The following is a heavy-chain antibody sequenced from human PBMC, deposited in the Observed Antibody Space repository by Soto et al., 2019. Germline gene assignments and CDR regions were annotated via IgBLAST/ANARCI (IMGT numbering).Heavy chain of an antibody. CDR3: ARAIVVVPAATGNNWFDP. D-gene: IGHD2-2*01. Sequence: GESLKISCDGSGYSFTSDCIGLVRQMPGKGLEWMGIIYPGDSDTRYSPSFQGQVTISADKSISTAYLQWSSLKASDTAMYYCARAIVVVPAATGNNWFDPWGQGTLVTVSS. CDR1: GYSFTSDC. CDR2: IYPGDSDT. V-gene: IGHV5-51*01. J-gene: IGHJ5*02.